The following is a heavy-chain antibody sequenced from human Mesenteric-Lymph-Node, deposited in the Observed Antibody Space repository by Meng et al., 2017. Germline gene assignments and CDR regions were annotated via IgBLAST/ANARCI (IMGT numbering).Heavy chain of an antibody. CDR2: IYHSGST. J-gene: IGHJ2*01. Sequence: QVQVQGSGPGLLKPSGTLSLTCAVSGGSISSSNWWSWVRQPPGKGLEWIGEIYHSGSTNYNPSLKSRVTISVDTSKNQFSLKLSSVTAADTAVYYCARGYYDSSGYGYWYFDLWGRGTLVTVSS. D-gene: IGHD3-22*01. V-gene: IGHV4-4*02. CDR1: GGSISSSNW. CDR3: ARGYYDSSGYGYWYFDL.